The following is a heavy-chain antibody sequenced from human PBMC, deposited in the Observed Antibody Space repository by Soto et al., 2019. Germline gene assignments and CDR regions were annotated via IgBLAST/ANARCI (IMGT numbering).Heavy chain of an antibody. CDR2: INPNSGGT. CDR1: GYTFTGYY. V-gene: IGHV1-2*02. D-gene: IGHD1-1*01. CDR3: AREDTTGMGGVGAFDI. J-gene: IGHJ3*02. Sequence: ASVKVSCKASGYTFTGYYMHWVRQAPGQGLEWMGWINPNSGGTNYAQKFQGRVTMTRDTSISTAYMELSRLRSDDTAVDYCAREDTTGMGGVGAFDIWGQGTMVTVSS.